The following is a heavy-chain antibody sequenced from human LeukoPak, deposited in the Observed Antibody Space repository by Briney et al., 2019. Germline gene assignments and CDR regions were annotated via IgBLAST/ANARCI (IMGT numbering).Heavy chain of an antibody. CDR1: GGSFSGYY. D-gene: IGHD6-13*01. Sequence: PSETLSLTCAVYGGSFSGYYWSWIRQPPGKGLEWIGEINHSGSTDYNPSLKSRVTISVDTSKNQFSLKLSSVTAADTAVYYCARAGLRNSSSWYSNYWGQGTLVTVSS. CDR3: ARAGLRNSSSWYSNY. J-gene: IGHJ4*02. CDR2: INHSGST. V-gene: IGHV4-34*01.